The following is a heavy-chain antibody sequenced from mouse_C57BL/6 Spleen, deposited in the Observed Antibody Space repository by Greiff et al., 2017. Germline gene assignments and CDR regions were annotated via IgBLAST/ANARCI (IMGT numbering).Heavy chain of an antibody. V-gene: IGHV1-82*01. J-gene: IGHJ4*01. Sequence: QVQLQQSGPELVKPGASVKISCKASGYAFSSSWMNWVKQRPGKGLEWIGRIYPGDGDTNYNGKFKGKATLTADKSSSTAYMQLSSLTSEDSAVYFCARNYGSDYYAMDYWGQGTSVTVSS. CDR3: ARNYGSDYYAMDY. CDR1: GYAFSSSW. CDR2: IYPGDGDT. D-gene: IGHD1-1*01.